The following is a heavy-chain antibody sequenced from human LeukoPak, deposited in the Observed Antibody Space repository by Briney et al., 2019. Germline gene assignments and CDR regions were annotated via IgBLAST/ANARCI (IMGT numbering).Heavy chain of an antibody. CDR2: IKEDGSEK. V-gene: IGHV3-7*01. CDR1: GVTFSSDW. D-gene: IGHD4/OR15-4a*01. Sequence: GGSLRLSCVASGVTFSSDWMSWVRQAPGKGVEWVATIKEDGSEKYYVDSVKGRFTISRDNAKNTLYLQMNSLRAEDTAVYYCVRDRSRCFYWGQGTLVTVSS. CDR3: VRDRSRCFY. J-gene: IGHJ4*02.